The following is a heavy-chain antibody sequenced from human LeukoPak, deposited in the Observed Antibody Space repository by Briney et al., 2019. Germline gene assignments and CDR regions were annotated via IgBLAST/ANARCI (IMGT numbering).Heavy chain of an antibody. J-gene: IGHJ5*02. CDR2: MNPNSGNT. D-gene: IGHD5/OR15-5a*01. Sequence: ASVKVSCKASGYTFTSYDINWVRQATGQGLEWMGWMNPNSGNTGYAQKFQGRVTMTRNTSISTAYMELRSLRSDDTAVYYCARDPGSTSWFDPWGQGTLVTVSS. CDR3: ARDPGSTSWFDP. CDR1: GYTFTSYD. V-gene: IGHV1-8*01.